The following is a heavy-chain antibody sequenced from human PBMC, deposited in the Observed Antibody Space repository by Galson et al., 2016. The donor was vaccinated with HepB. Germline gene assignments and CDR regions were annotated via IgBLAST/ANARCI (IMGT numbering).Heavy chain of an antibody. Sequence: SLRLSCAASGVSFNYMSWVRQAPGKRLEWVSVIYSDGKIYYADSVKGRFTISRDSSTNTFFLQMSSLRAEDTAIYYCAREGQSSGHCGAFDCWGQGTLVTV. V-gene: IGHV3-53*01. CDR1: GVSFNY. D-gene: IGHD3-22*01. CDR3: AREGQSSGHCGAFDC. CDR2: IYSDGKI. J-gene: IGHJ4*02.